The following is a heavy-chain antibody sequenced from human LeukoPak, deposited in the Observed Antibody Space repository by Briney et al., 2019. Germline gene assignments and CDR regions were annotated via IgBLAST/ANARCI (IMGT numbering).Heavy chain of an antibody. V-gene: IGHV3-23*01. D-gene: IGHD6-19*01. J-gene: IGHJ4*02. CDR1: GFTFSSYA. Sequence: GGSLRLSCAASGFTFSSYAMSRVRQAPGKGLEWDSAISGSGGSTYYADSVKGRPTISRDNSKNTLYLQMNSLRAADTAVYYCANASSRGWSPGGFDYWGQGTLVTVSS. CDR3: ANASSRGWSPGGFDY. CDR2: ISGSGGST.